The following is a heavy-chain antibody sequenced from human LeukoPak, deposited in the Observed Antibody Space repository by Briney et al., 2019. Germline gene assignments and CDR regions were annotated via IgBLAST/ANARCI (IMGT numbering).Heavy chain of an antibody. J-gene: IGHJ6*02. CDR1: GGSINSGAYY. CDR2: IYYSGST. D-gene: IGHD5-12*01. V-gene: IGHV4-61*08. CDR3: ASGLPYYYYGMDV. Sequence: SETLSLTCTVSGGSINSGAYYWSWIRQSPGKGLEWTGYIYYSGSTNYNPSLKSRVTISVDTSKNQFSLKLSSVTAADTAVYYCASGLPYYYYGMDVWGQGTTVTVSS.